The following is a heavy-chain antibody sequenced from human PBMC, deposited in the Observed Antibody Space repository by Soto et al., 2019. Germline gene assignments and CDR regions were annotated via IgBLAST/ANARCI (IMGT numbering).Heavy chain of an antibody. Sequence: SVKVSCKASGGTFSSYAISWVRQAPGQGLEWMGGIIPIFGTANYAQKFQGRVTITADESTSTAYMELSSLRSEDTAVYYCARGSYYGSGSYYSTGYGMDVWGQGTTVTVSS. D-gene: IGHD3-10*01. V-gene: IGHV1-69*13. CDR3: ARGSYYGSGSYYSTGYGMDV. J-gene: IGHJ6*02. CDR2: IIPIFGTA. CDR1: GGTFSSYA.